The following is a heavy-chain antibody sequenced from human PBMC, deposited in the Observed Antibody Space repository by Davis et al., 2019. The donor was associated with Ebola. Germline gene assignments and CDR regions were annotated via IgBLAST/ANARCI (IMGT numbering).Heavy chain of an antibody. CDR3: AREAAYCGGDCYSYYFDY. D-gene: IGHD2-21*02. CDR1: GFTFSSYS. CDR2: ISGNGGNT. V-gene: IGHV3-23*01. J-gene: IGHJ4*02. Sequence: GGSLRLSCAASGFTFSSYSMNWVRQAPGKGLEWVSGISGNGGNTYYTDSVKGRFTISRDNSENRLYLHMNSLRAEDTAVYYCAREAAYCGGDCYSYYFDYWGQGTLVTVSS.